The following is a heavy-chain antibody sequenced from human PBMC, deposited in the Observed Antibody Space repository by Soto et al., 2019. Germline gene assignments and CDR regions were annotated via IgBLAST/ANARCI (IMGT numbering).Heavy chain of an antibody. CDR2: IYPGDSDT. D-gene: IGHD3-3*01. Sequence: PGESLTISCKGSGYSFTSYWIGWVRQMPGKGLEWMGIIYPGDSDTRYSPSFQGQVTISADKSISTAYLQWSSLKASDTAMYYCARREGEIFGGAAQSGAFGIWGQGTMVTVSS. J-gene: IGHJ3*02. CDR3: ARREGEIFGGAAQSGAFGI. CDR1: GYSFTSYW. V-gene: IGHV5-51*01.